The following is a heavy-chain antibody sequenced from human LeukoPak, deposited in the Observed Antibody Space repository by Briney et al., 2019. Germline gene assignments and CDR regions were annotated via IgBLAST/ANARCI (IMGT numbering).Heavy chain of an antibody. D-gene: IGHD2-15*01. CDR3: ARIDIDVRPSTVFDY. J-gene: IGHJ4*02. CDR1: GGSISSSSYY. V-gene: IGHV4-39*01. CDR2: IYYSGST. Sequence: SETLSLTCTVSGGSISSSSYYWGWIRQPPGKGLEWIGSIYYSGSTYYNPSLKSRVTISVDTSKNQFSLKLNSVTAADTAVYFCARIDIDVRPSTVFDYWGQGTLVTVSS.